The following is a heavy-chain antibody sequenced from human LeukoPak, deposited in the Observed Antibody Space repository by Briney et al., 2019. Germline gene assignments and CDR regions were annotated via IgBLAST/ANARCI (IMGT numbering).Heavy chain of an antibody. CDR1: GGSISSGIYY. CDR2: IHYSGST. Sequence: SETLSLTCTVSGGSISSGIYYWGWIRQPPGKGLEWIATIHYSGSTYYTPSLKGRVTIFRDTSKNQFSLNLRSATAADTAVYYCARGEITSGWSYYFDFWGQGNLVSVSS. J-gene: IGHJ4*02. V-gene: IGHV4-39*07. CDR3: ARGEITSGWSYYFDF. D-gene: IGHD6-19*01.